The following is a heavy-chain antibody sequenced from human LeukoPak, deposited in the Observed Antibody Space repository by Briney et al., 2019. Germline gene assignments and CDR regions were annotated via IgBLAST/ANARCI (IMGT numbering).Heavy chain of an antibody. Sequence: ASVKVSCKASGYTFTSYDINWVRQATGQGLEWRGWMNPNSGYSGYAQKFQARVTMARNTSISTAYMELSNLRFEDTAVYYCARSKTGSLGNWFDLWGQGTLVTVSS. CDR1: GYTFTSYD. V-gene: IGHV1-8*01. CDR3: ARSKTGSLGNWFDL. D-gene: IGHD1-1*01. CDR2: MNPNSGYS. J-gene: IGHJ5*02.